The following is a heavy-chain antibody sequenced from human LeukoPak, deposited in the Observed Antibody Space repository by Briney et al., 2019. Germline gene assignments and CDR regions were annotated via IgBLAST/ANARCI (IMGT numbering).Heavy chain of an antibody. J-gene: IGHJ4*02. Sequence: SETLSLTCAVSGYSISSGYYWGWIRQPPGKGLEWIGSIYHSGSTYYNPSLKSRVTISVDTSKNQFSLKLSSVTAADTAVYYCARPGPTYYYDSSGYFGWGQGTLVTVSS. CDR3: ARPGPTYYYDSSGYFG. V-gene: IGHV4-38-2*01. CDR1: GYSISSGYY. D-gene: IGHD3-22*01. CDR2: IYHSGST.